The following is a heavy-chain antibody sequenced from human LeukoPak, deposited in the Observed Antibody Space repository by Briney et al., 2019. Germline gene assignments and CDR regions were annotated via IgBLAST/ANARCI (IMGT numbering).Heavy chain of an antibody. Sequence: SVKVSCKASGGTFSSYAISWVRQAPGQGLEWMGGIIPIFGTANYAQKFQGRVTITADESTSTACMELSSLRSEDTAVYYCASLNFTMVRGVMFAFDIWGQGTMVTVSS. CDR1: GGTFSSYA. V-gene: IGHV1-69*01. CDR2: IIPIFGTA. J-gene: IGHJ3*02. CDR3: ASLNFTMVRGVMFAFDI. D-gene: IGHD3-10*01.